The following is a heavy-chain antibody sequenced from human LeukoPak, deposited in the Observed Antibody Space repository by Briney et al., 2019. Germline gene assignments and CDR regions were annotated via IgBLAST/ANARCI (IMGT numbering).Heavy chain of an antibody. CDR2: ISGSGGST. D-gene: IGHD6-13*01. CDR3: AKDSSSWYFTRYYFDY. J-gene: IGHJ4*02. CDR1: GGSISSGGYY. Sequence: LSLTCTVSGGSISSGGYYWSWVRQAPGTGLEWVSAISGSGGSTYYADSVKGRFTISRDNSKNTLYLQMNSLRAEDTAVYYCAKDSSSWYFTRYYFDYWGRGTLVTVSS. V-gene: IGHV3-23*01.